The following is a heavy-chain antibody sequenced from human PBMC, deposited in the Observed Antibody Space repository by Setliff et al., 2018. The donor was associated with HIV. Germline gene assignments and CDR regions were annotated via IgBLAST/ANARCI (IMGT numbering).Heavy chain of an antibody. CDR1: GFTFSSYA. CDR2: IYSAGSTT. V-gene: IGHV3-23*03. J-gene: IGHJ4*02. CDR3: AKTYYGSGTHLRWYQFDN. D-gene: IGHD3-10*01. Sequence: RLSCAASGFTFSSYAMSWVRQAPGKGLEWVSFIYSAGSTTSYADSVKGRFTISRDNSRNTLYLQMNRLRAEDTAVYYCAKTYYGSGTHLRWYQFDNWGQGTLVTVSS.